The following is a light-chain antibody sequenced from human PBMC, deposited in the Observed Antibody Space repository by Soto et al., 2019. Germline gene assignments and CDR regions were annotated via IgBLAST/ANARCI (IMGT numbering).Light chain of an antibody. J-gene: IGKJ3*01. Sequence: VMTQSPAILSVSPGERATLSCRASQSVATRLAWYQQRPGQAPRLLIFDSSTRATGIPAKFSGSGSGTEFTLTISSLQSEDFAIYYCQQYDDWPRTFGPGTKLDIK. CDR1: QSVATR. CDR3: QQYDDWPRT. CDR2: DSS. V-gene: IGKV3-15*01.